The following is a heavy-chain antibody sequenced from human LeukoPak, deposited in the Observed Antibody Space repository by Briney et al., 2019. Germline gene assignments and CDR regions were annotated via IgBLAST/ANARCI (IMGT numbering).Heavy chain of an antibody. Sequence: HPSETLSLTCVVSGGSISSTVYSWSWIRQPPGKGLEWIGYIYYSGSTNYNPSLKSRVTISVDTSKNQFSLKLSSVTAADTAVYYCARAGITMVRGVSFWFDPWGQGTLVTVSS. CDR2: IYYSGST. V-gene: IGHV4-61*08. CDR1: GGSISSTVYS. J-gene: IGHJ5*02. CDR3: ARAGITMVRGVSFWFDP. D-gene: IGHD3-10*01.